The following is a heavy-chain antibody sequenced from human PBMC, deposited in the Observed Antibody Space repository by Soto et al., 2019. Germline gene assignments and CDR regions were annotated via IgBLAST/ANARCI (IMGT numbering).Heavy chain of an antibody. V-gene: IGHV1-69*02. CDR3: ATNYGPGSAPFDY. J-gene: IGHJ4*02. D-gene: IGHD3-10*01. CDR2: IIPMVRMA. CDR1: GDTFSLYT. Sequence: QVQMVQSGAELKKPRSSVKVACTASGDTFSLYTMNWVRNAPGQGPEWMGRIIPMVRMANYAQKFQGRVTIIADKSTSTSYMELSSLRSEDTAVYYCATNYGPGSAPFDYWGQGTLVTVSS.